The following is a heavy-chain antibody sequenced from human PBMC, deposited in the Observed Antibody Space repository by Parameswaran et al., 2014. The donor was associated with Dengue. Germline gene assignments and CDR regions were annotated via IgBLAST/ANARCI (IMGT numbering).Heavy chain of an antibody. J-gene: IGHJ6*02. CDR3: ARGSPVQTIGHYYGMDV. Sequence: VRQMPGKGLEWIGYIYHSGSTYYNPSLKSRVTISVDRSKNQFSLKLSSVTAADTAVYYCARGSPVQTIGHYYGMDVWGQGTTVTVSS. CDR2: IYHSGST. D-gene: IGHD3-10*01. V-gene: IGHV4-30-2*01.